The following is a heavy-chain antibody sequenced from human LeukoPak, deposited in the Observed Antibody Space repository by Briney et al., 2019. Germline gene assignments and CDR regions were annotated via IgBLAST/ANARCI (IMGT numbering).Heavy chain of an antibody. CDR1: GFTFSSYA. CDR2: ISDSGGST. Sequence: PGGSLRLSCAASGFTFSSYAMSWVRQAPGKGLEWVSAISDSGGSTYYADSVKGRFTISRDNSKDTLYLQMNSLRAEDTAVYYCASGYYYEYFDYWGQGTLVTVSS. CDR3: ASGYYYEYFDY. J-gene: IGHJ4*02. D-gene: IGHD3-22*01. V-gene: IGHV3-23*01.